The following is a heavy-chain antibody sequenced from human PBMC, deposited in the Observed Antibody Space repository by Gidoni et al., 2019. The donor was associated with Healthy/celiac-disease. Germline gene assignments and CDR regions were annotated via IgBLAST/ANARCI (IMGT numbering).Heavy chain of an antibody. D-gene: IGHD5-12*01. Sequence: EVQLVEYGGGLVQPGRSMRLSCAASGFTFDDYAMHWVRQAPGKGLELVSGISWNRGSIGYADSVKGRFTISIDNAKNSLYLQMNSLRAEDTALYYCAKDNGPRYSGYIDDYWGQGTLVTVSS. CDR1: GFTFDDYA. CDR3: AKDNGPRYSGYIDDY. V-gene: IGHV3-9*01. J-gene: IGHJ4*02. CDR2: ISWNRGSI.